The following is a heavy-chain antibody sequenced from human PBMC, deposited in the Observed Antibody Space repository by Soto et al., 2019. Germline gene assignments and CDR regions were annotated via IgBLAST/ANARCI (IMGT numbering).Heavy chain of an antibody. CDR3: AKTRVADSGYYFDH. V-gene: IGHV3-74*03. Sequence: PGGSLRLSCAASGFSLIDYWMHWVRQVPWKGLLWVSRISVDGRDTTYADSVKGRFTISRDNAKNTLYLQMDSLRAEDTAVYYCAKTRVADSGYYFDHWGQGTMVTVSS. CDR1: GFSLIDYW. J-gene: IGHJ4*02. CDR2: ISVDGRDT. D-gene: IGHD3-10*01.